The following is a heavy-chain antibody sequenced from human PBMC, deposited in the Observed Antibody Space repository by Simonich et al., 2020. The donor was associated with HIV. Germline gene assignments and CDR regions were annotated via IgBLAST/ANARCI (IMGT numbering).Heavy chain of an antibody. CDR3: ARRDRELILYFDY. CDR1: GGSFRGYY. V-gene: IGHV4-34*01. J-gene: IGHJ4*02. CDR2: INHSGLT. D-gene: IGHD3-3*01. Sequence: QVQLQQWGAGLWKPSETLSLTCAVYGGSFRGYYWSWIRQPPGKGLEWIGEINHSGLTNYKASLHSRATMSVDKSKNQFSLKLSSVTAADTAIYYCARRDRELILYFDYWGQGNLVTVSS.